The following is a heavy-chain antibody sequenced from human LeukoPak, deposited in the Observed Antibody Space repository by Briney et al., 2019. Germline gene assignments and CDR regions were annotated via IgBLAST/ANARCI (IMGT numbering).Heavy chain of an antibody. V-gene: IGHV4-59*01. D-gene: IGHD5-18*01. Sequence: SETLSLTCTVSGGSISSYYWSWIRQPPGKGLEWIGYIYYSGSTNYNPSLKSRVTISVDTSKNQFSLKLSPVTAADTAVYYCARAVDTAMVYWGQGTLVTVSS. CDR2: IYYSGST. CDR1: GGSISSYY. CDR3: ARAVDTAMVY. J-gene: IGHJ4*02.